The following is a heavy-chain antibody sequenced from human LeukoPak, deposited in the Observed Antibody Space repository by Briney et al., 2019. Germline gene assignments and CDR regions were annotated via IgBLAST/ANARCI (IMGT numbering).Heavy chain of an antibody. D-gene: IGHD6-13*01. J-gene: IGHJ4*02. CDR1: GYTFTGYY. CDR3: ARRYIIGGSSWYVPDY. V-gene: IGHV1-2*02. CDR2: INPNSGGT. Sequence: XSVKVSCKASGYTFTGYYMHWVRQAPGQGLEWMGWINPNSGGTNYAQKSQGRVTMTRDTSISTAYMELSRLRSDDTAVYYCARRYIIGGSSWYVPDYWGQGTLVTVSS.